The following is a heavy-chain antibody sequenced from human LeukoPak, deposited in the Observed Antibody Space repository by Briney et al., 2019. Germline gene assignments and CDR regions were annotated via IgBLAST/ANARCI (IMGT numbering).Heavy chain of an antibody. CDR1: GFTFSSYW. D-gene: IGHD3-9*01. V-gene: IGHV3-7*01. J-gene: IGHJ6*02. CDR2: IKQDGSEK. Sequence: GGSLRLSCAASGFTFSSYWMSWVRQAPGKGLEWVANIKQDGSEKYYVDSVKGRFTISRDNAKNSLYLQMNSLRAEDTAVYYCARDARYFDSGSGMDVWGQGTTVTASS. CDR3: ARDARYFDSGSGMDV.